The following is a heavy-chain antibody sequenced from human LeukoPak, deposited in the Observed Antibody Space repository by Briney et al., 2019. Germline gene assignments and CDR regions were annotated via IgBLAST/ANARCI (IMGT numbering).Heavy chain of an antibody. Sequence: GASVKVSCKASGDTSCSYAVNWGRQAPGQGLEWGARIIPLLGITNDAQKLQGRVTGYADTSTNTVYRELSSLRADDPAVWYCARARNRITFGGIRHAFDIWGQGTLVTVSS. J-gene: IGHJ3*02. CDR1: GDTSCSYA. CDR3: ARARNRITFGGIRHAFDI. V-gene: IGHV1-69*04. D-gene: IGHD3-16*01. CDR2: IIPLLGIT.